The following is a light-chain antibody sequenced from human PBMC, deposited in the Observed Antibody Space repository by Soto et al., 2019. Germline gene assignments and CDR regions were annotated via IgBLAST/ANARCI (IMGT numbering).Light chain of an antibody. CDR2: AAS. V-gene: IGKV1-39*01. J-gene: IGKJ1*01. CDR1: QGISTY. Sequence: DIQMTQSPSSLYASVGDRVTITCRASQGISTYLNCYQQKPGKAPKLLIYAASSLQSGVPSRFSGSGSETDFTLTISSLQPEDFATYSCQQSYSTTWTFSQGTKVEIK. CDR3: QQSYSTTWT.